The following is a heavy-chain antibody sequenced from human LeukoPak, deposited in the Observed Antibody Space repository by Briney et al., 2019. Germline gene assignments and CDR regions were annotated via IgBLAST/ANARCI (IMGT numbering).Heavy chain of an antibody. V-gene: IGHV1-69*13. CDR3: ASSPPLYSSSWYRKGGYYYMDV. J-gene: IGHJ6*03. CDR2: IIPIFGTA. CDR1: GYTFTSYA. Sequence: ASVKVSCKASGYTFTSYAMNWVRQAPGQGLEWMGGIIPIFGTANYAQKFQGRVTITADESTSTAYMELSSLRSEDTAVYYCASSPPLYSSSWYRKGGYYYMDVWGKGTTVTISS. D-gene: IGHD6-13*01.